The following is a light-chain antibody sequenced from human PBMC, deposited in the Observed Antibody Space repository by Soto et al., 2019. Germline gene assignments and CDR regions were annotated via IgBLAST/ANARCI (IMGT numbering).Light chain of an antibody. Sequence: QSVLSHPPSACWTPGHRVTISCSGSSSNIGSSNVNWYQQLPGTAPKLLIYTNNQRPSGVPGRFSGSKSGTSASLAISGLQSEDEADYYCAAWDDSLNGSVFGTGTKVTAL. CDR2: TNN. CDR1: SSNIGSSN. V-gene: IGLV1-44*01. CDR3: AAWDDSLNGSV. J-gene: IGLJ1*01.